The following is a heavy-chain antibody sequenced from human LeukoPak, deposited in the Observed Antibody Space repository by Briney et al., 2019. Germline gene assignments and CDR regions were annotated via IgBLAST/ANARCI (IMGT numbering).Heavy chain of an antibody. D-gene: IGHD3-10*02. V-gene: IGHV3-48*03. J-gene: IGHJ6*04. CDR2: ISSSGSTI. CDR3: AELGITMIGGV. Sequence: PGGSLRLSCEASGFTFSSYEMNWVRQAPGKGLEWVSYISSSGSTIYYADSVKDRFTISRDNAKNSLYLQMNSLRAEDTAVYYCAELGITMIGGVWGKGTTVTISS. CDR1: GFTFSSYE.